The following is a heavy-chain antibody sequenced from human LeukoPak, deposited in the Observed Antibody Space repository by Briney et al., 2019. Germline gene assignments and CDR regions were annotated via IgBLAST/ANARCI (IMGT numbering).Heavy chain of an antibody. J-gene: IGHJ6*02. Sequence: SETLSLTCTVSGGSISSYYWSWIRQPAGKGLEWIGRIYTSGRTNYNPSLKSRVTMSVDTSKNQFSLKLSSVTAADTAVYYCARDRDDFWSGYSYGMDVWGQGTTVTVSS. CDR1: GGSISSYY. CDR2: IYTSGRT. V-gene: IGHV4-4*07. D-gene: IGHD3-3*01. CDR3: ARDRDDFWSGYSYGMDV.